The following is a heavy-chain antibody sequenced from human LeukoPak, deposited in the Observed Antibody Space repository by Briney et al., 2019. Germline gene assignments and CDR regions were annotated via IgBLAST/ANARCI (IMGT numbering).Heavy chain of an antibody. Sequence: ASVKVSCKASGYTFTVYYMHWVRQAPGHGLEWVGWVNTKTSGTNYAPKFQGRVTMTRDTSISTAYMDLSRLRSDDTDVCYCARDLTPSVVIPAPGRLDPWGQGTQVTVSS. CDR2: VNTKTSGT. D-gene: IGHD2-2*01. V-gene: IGHV1-2*02. CDR3: ARDLTPSVVIPAPGRLDP. CDR1: GYTFTVYY. J-gene: IGHJ5*02.